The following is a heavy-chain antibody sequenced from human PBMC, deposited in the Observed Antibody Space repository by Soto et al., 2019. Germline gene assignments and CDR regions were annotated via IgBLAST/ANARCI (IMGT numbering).Heavy chain of an antibody. CDR1: GGSISSSNW. J-gene: IGHJ5*02. V-gene: IGHV4-4*02. CDR2: IYHSGST. D-gene: IGHD6-6*01. Sequence: SLTCAVSGGSISSSNWWSWVRQPPGKGLEWIGDIYHSGSTNYNPSLKSRVTISVDKSKNQFSLKLSSVTAADTAVYYCARRSSSSLGSLFDPWGRGILVTVSS. CDR3: ARRSSSSLGSLFDP.